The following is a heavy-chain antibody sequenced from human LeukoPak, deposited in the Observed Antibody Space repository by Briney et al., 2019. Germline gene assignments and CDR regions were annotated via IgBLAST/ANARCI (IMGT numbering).Heavy chain of an antibody. CDR1: GYSFTSYW. V-gene: IGHV5-51*01. J-gene: IGHJ4*02. D-gene: IGHD3-22*01. Sequence: GESLKISCKGSGYSFTSYWIGWVRQMPGKGLEWMGIIYPGDSDTRYSPSFQGQVTISADKSISTAYLQWSSLKASDTAMYYCARQPPPSGYYDSSGYFDYWGQGTLVTVSS. CDR3: ARQPPPSGYYDSSGYFDY. CDR2: IYPGDSDT.